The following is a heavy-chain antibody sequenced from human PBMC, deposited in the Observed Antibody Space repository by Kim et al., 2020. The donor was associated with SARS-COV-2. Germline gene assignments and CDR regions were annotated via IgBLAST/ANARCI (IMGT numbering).Heavy chain of an antibody. V-gene: IGHV4-59*13. J-gene: IGHJ6*02. CDR2: IYYSGST. D-gene: IGHD5-12*01. Sequence: SETLSLTCTVSGGSISSYYWSWIRQPPGKGLEWIGYIYYSGSTNYNPSLKSRVTISVDTSKNQFSLKLSSVTAADTAVYYCARQGGGYDRAGEYYGMDVWGQGTTVTVSS. CDR1: GGSISSYY. CDR3: ARQGGGYDRAGEYYGMDV.